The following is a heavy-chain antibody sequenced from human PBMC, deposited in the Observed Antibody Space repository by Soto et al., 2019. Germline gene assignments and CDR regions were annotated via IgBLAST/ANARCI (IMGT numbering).Heavy chain of an antibody. V-gene: IGHV2-5*02. CDR3: AYPWVVTCSGISCQALDAFDI. CDR2: IYWDDDK. CDR1: GFSLSTSGVG. Sequence: QITLKASGPTLVKPTQTLTLTFTFSGFSLSTSGVGVGWIRQPPGKALEWLALIYWDDDKHYSPSLKTRITITKDTSKNQVVLTMTNMDSVDTATYYCAYPWVVTCSGISCQALDAFDIWGQGTLVTVSS. J-gene: IGHJ3*02. D-gene: IGHD2-15*01.